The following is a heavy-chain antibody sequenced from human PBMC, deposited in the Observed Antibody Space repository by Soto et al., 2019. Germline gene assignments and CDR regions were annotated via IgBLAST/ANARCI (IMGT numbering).Heavy chain of an antibody. V-gene: IGHV1-18*01. CDR1: GGTFGSYA. J-gene: IGHJ5*02. CDR3: ARVVGALGHWFDP. D-gene: IGHD1-26*01. CDR2: ISAYNGNT. Sequence: ASVKVSCKTSGGTFGSYAISWVRQAPGQGLEWMGRISAYNGNTNYAQKLQGRVTMTTDTSTSTAYMELRSLRSDDTAVYYCARVVGALGHWFDPWGQGTLVTVSS.